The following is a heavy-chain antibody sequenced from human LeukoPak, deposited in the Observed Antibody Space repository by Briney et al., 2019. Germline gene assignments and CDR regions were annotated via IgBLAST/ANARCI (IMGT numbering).Heavy chain of an antibody. CDR1: GFTFSSFA. D-gene: IGHD1-26*01. J-gene: IGHJ6*03. CDR2: ISNDGSNK. V-gene: IGHV3-30*04. CDR3: AKGRGWEASYYYYYMDV. Sequence: GGSLRLSCVASGFTFSSFAMHWVRQAPGKGLEWMALISNDGSNKYYTDSVKGRFTISRDNSKNTLYLQMNSLRAEDTAVYYCAKGRGWEASYYYYYMDVWGKGTTVTISS.